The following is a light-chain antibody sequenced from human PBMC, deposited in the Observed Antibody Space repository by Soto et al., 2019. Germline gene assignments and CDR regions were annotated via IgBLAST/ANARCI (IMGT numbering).Light chain of an antibody. CDR2: DAS. CDR3: QQRSNWPWT. V-gene: IGKV3-11*01. J-gene: IGKJ1*01. Sequence: EIVLTQCLATLSLSPGERATLSCRASQSVSSYLAWYQQKPGQAPRLLIYDASNRATGIPARFSGSGSGTDFTLTISSLEPEDFAVYYCQQRSNWPWTFGQGTKV. CDR1: QSVSSY.